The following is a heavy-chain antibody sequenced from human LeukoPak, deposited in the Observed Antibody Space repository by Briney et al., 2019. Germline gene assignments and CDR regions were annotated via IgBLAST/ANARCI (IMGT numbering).Heavy chain of an antibody. CDR1: GGSISSGGYY. J-gene: IGHJ3*02. Sequence: SETLSLTCTVSGGSISSGGYYWSWIRQPPGKGLEWIGYIYHSGSTYYNPSLKSRVTISVDRSKNQFSLKLSSVTAADTAVYYCARDYDSSGDAFDIWGQGTMVTVSS. CDR2: IYHSGST. V-gene: IGHV4-30-2*01. D-gene: IGHD3-22*01. CDR3: ARDYDSSGDAFDI.